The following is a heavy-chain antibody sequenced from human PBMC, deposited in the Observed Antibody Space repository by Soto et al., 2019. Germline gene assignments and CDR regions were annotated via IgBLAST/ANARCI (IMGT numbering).Heavy chain of an antibody. D-gene: IGHD1-20*01. Sequence: QVQLVQSGAEVKKPGSSVKVSCKASGGTFSSYAISWVRQVPGQGLEWMGWVIPIFGTGNNAQKFQGRVTITADESTSTSYMELSSLRSEDTALYYCARGHNWNWFDPWGQGTLVTVSS. V-gene: IGHV1-69*01. CDR3: ARGHNWNWFDP. CDR2: VIPIFGTG. CDR1: GGTFSSYA. J-gene: IGHJ5*02.